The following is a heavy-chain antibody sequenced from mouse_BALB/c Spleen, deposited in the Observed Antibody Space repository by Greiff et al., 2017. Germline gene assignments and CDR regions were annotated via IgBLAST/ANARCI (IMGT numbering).Heavy chain of an antibody. CDR1: GFTFSSYA. Sequence: EVQRVESGGGLVKPGGSLKLSCAASGFTFSSYAMSWVRQTPEKRLEWVASISSGGSTYYPDSVKGRFTISRDNARNILYLQMSSLRSEDTAMYYCSREEPCYGNYFDDWGQGTTLTVSS. CDR3: SREEPCYGNYFDD. CDR2: ISSGGST. J-gene: IGHJ2*01. D-gene: IGHD2-1*01. V-gene: IGHV5-6-5*01.